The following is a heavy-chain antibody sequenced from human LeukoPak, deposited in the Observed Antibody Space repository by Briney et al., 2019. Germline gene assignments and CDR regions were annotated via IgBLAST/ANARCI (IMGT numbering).Heavy chain of an antibody. CDR2: INHSGST. Sequence: SETLSLTCAVYGGSFSGYYWGWIRQPPGKGLEWIGEINHSGSTNYNPSLKSRVTISVDTSKNQFSLKLSSVTAADTAVYYCARSAMNRSGWYAAFDIWGQGTMVTVSS. CDR1: GGSFSGYY. J-gene: IGHJ3*02. V-gene: IGHV4-34*01. D-gene: IGHD6-19*01. CDR3: ARSAMNRSGWYAAFDI.